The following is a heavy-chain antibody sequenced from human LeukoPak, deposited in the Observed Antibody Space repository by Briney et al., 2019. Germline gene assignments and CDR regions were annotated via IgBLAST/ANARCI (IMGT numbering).Heavy chain of an antibody. D-gene: IGHD1-26*01. CDR1: GFTFSDHY. V-gene: IGHV3-72*01. CDR2: TRTKANSYTT. CDR3: ARVGRYFDAFDI. Sequence: PGGSLRLSCAASGFTFSDHYMDWVRQAPGKGLEWVGRTRTKANSYTTEYAASVKGRFSTSRDDSKNSLYLQMNSLKTEDTAVYYCARVGRYFDAFDIWGQGTMVTVSS. J-gene: IGHJ3*02.